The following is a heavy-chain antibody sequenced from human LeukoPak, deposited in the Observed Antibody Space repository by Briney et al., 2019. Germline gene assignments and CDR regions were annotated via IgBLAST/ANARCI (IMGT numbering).Heavy chain of an antibody. CDR1: GFTFSSYG. D-gene: IGHD1-1*01. J-gene: IGHJ4*02. CDR2: IRYDGSNK. CDR3: AKDGESGIQYTQAYFDY. V-gene: IGHV3-30*02. Sequence: GGSLRLSCAASGFTFSSYGMHWVRQTPGKGLEWVAFIRYDGSNKIYADSVKGRFTISRDNSYNTEYLQMTGLRAEDSAVYYYAKDGESGIQYTQAYFDYWGQGTLVTVSS.